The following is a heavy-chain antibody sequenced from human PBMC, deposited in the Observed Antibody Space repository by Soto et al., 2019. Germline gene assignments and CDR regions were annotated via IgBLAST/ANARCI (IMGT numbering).Heavy chain of an antibody. CDR3: ARLNWNCGRDCYIDS. V-gene: IGHV4-59*08. Sequence: PSETLSLTCSVSGDAISNYYWSWIRQTPGRGLEWIGCVHESGSTDYNPSLRGRVIISLHTSKSQFSLSLRSATAADTATYYCARLNWNCGRDCYIDSWGPGILVTVSS. J-gene: IGHJ4*02. CDR2: VHESGST. CDR1: GDAISNYY. D-gene: IGHD2-21*02.